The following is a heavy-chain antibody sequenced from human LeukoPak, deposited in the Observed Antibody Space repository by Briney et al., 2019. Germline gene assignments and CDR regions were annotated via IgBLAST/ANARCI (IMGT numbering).Heavy chain of an antibody. V-gene: IGHV3-21*01. CDR1: GFTFSSYS. Sequence: GGSLRLSCAASGFTFSSYSMNWVRQAPGKGLEWVSSISSSSSYIYYADSVKGRFTISRDNAKNSLYLQMNSLRAEDTAVYHCARDLYSYGKTFDYWGQGTLVTVSS. CDR2: ISSSSSYI. J-gene: IGHJ4*02. D-gene: IGHD5-18*01. CDR3: ARDLYSYGKTFDY.